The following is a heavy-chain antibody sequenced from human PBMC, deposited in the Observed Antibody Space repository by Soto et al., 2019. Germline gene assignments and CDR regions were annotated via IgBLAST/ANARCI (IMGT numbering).Heavy chain of an antibody. Sequence: GGSLRLSCAASGFTFSSYGMHWVRQAPGKGLEWVAVIWYDGSNKYYADSVKGRFTISRDNSKNTLYLQMNSLRAEDTAVYYCARDRAYCGGDCYSSHRGFDYWGQGTLVTVS. D-gene: IGHD2-21*02. J-gene: IGHJ4*02. V-gene: IGHV3-33*01. CDR2: IWYDGSNK. CDR1: GFTFSSYG. CDR3: ARDRAYCGGDCYSSHRGFDY.